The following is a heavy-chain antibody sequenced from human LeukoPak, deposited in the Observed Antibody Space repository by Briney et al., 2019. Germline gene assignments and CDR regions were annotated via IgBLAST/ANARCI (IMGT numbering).Heavy chain of an antibody. CDR1: GYSISSGYY. V-gene: IGHV4-38-2*02. D-gene: IGHD3-22*01. CDR2: IYHSGST. CDR3: ARDRVTMTTRELDY. Sequence: PSETLSLTCAVSGYSISSGYYWGWIRQPPGKGLEWIGSIYHSGSTYYNPSLKSRVTISVDTSKNQFSLKLSSVTAADTAVYYCARDRVTMTTRELDYWGQGTLVTVSS. J-gene: IGHJ4*02.